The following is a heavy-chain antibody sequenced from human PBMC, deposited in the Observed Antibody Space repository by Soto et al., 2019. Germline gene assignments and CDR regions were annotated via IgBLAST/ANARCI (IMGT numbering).Heavy chain of an antibody. Sequence: QLQLQESGSGLVKPSQTLSLTCAVSGGSIISGVYPWSWIRPPPGKGLEWIGYIYHSGSTYYNPSRESRVTIAVDRSKNQFSLKPSSVTAADTAVYYCARDTGGYCSGGSCYSSWYFDLWGRGTLVTVSS. V-gene: IGHV4-30-2*01. CDR1: GGSIISGVYP. CDR2: IYHSGST. J-gene: IGHJ2*01. D-gene: IGHD2-15*01. CDR3: ARDTGGYCSGGSCYSSWYFDL.